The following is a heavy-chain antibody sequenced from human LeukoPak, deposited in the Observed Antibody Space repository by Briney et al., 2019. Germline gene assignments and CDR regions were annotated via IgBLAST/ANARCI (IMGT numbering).Heavy chain of an antibody. Sequence: GGSLRLSCAAFGFTFSSYAMSWVRQAPGKGLEWVSAIRVSGGSTYYTDSVKGRFTISRDNSKNTLYLQMDSLRAEDTAVYYCAKDPSYYDSSGYYDYWGRGTLVTVSS. J-gene: IGHJ4*02. CDR3: AKDPSYYDSSGYYDY. CDR1: GFTFSSYA. CDR2: IRVSGGST. D-gene: IGHD3-22*01. V-gene: IGHV3-23*01.